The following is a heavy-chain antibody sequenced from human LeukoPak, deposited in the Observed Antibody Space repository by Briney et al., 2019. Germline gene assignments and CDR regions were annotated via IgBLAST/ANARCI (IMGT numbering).Heavy chain of an antibody. Sequence: AGGPLRLSCAASGFTFSSYTIHWVRQAPGKGLEWVSSISSSSSYIYYADSVKRRFTISRHNAKNSLFLQMDSLRAEDTAVYYCARTEWLRSGYYFDYWGQGTLVTVSS. CDR1: GFTFSSYT. CDR3: ARTEWLRSGYYFDY. D-gene: IGHD5-12*01. V-gene: IGHV3-21*01. CDR2: ISSSSSYI. J-gene: IGHJ4*02.